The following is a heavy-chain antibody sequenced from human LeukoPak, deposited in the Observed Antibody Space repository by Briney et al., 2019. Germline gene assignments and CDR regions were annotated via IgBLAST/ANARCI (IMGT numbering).Heavy chain of an antibody. CDR2: ISSSGTTI. D-gene: IGHD4-17*01. CDR1: GFTFSSYS. J-gene: IGHJ4*02. CDR3: ARDPIPAYGHYGPY. V-gene: IGHV3-48*01. Sequence: PGGSLRLSCAASGFTFSSYSMNWVRQAPRKGLEWVAYISSSGTTIYYADSVKGRFTSSRDNAKNSMYLQMNSLRAYDTAVYYCARDPIPAYGHYGPYWGQGTLVTVSS.